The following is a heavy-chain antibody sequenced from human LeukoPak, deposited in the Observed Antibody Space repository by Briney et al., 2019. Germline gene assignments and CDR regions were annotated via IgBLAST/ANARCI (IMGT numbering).Heavy chain of an antibody. CDR3: ATAVRYSSSWYFYFDY. D-gene: IGHD6-13*01. CDR2: INPNSGGT. CDR1: GYTFTGYY. J-gene: IGHJ4*02. Sequence: ASVKVSCKASGYTFTGYYMHWVRQAPGQGLERMGWINPNSGGTNYAQKFQGRVTMTRDTSISTAYMELSRLRSDNTAVYYCATAVRYSSSWYFYFDYWGQGTLVTVSS. V-gene: IGHV1-2*02.